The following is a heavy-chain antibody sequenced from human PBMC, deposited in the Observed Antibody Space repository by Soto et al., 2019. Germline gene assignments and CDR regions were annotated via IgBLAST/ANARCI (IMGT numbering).Heavy chain of an antibody. V-gene: IGHV5-10-1*01. D-gene: IGHD4-17*01. CDR2: IDPSDSYT. J-gene: IGHJ3*02. CDR3: ARRKGDYFAFDI. CDR1: GYSFTSYW. Sequence: PGESLKISCKGSGYSFTSYWISWVRQMPGKGLEWMGRIDPSDSYTNYSPPFQGHVTISADKSISTAYLQWSSLKASDTAMYYCARRKGDYFAFDIWGQGTMVTVSS.